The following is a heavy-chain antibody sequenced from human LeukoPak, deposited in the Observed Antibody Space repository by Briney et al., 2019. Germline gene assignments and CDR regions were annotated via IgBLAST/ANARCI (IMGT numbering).Heavy chain of an antibody. V-gene: IGHV3-21*01. D-gene: IGHD3-16*01. CDR1: GFTFSTYS. CDR3: VRRGPATGGNFDY. Sequence: PGGSLRLSCAASGFTFSTYSMNWVRQAPGKGLEWVSSISSTSSYIYYADSLKGRFTISRDNSKNSLYLQMNSLRAEDTAAYYCVRRGPATGGNFDYWGQGTLVTVSS. J-gene: IGHJ4*02. CDR2: ISSTSSYI.